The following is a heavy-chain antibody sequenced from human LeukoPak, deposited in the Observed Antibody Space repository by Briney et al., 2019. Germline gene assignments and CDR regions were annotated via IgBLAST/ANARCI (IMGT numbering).Heavy chain of an antibody. V-gene: IGHV4-34*01. Sequence: SETLSLTCAVYGGSFSGYYWSWIRQPPGKGLEWIGEINHSGSTYYNPSLKSRVTISVDTSKNQVSLRVNSVTAADTAVYYCARGGYYGSGSYYSSFDYWGQGTLVTVSS. CDR1: GGSFSGYY. CDR3: ARGGYYGSGSYYSSFDY. CDR2: INHSGST. D-gene: IGHD3-10*01. J-gene: IGHJ4*02.